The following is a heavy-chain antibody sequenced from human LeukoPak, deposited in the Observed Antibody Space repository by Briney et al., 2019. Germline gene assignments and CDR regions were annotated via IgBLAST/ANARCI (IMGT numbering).Heavy chain of an antibody. Sequence: GRSLRLSCAASGFTFSSSAMSWVRQAPGKGLEWVSAISNNGGYTYYADSVKGRFTISRDNSKNTLYLQMNSLRAEDTAVYYCAKDRVGNSYGYWYFDYWGQGTLVTVSS. V-gene: IGHV3-23*01. J-gene: IGHJ4*02. D-gene: IGHD5-18*01. CDR1: GFTFSSSA. CDR2: ISNNGGYT. CDR3: AKDRVGNSYGYWYFDY.